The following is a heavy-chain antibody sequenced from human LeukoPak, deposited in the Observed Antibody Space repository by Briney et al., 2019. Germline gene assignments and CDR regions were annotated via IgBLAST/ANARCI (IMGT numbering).Heavy chain of an antibody. CDR3: AREAVHYGSGSHDY. D-gene: IGHD3-10*01. CDR1: GGSISSYY. Sequence: PSETLSLTCTFSGGSISSYYWSWIRQPAGKGLEWIGRMHSSGSTNYNPSIKSRVTMSLDTSKNQFSLKVDSVTAADTAMYYCAREAVHYGSGSHDYWGQGTLVAVSS. CDR2: MHSSGST. J-gene: IGHJ4*02. V-gene: IGHV4-4*07.